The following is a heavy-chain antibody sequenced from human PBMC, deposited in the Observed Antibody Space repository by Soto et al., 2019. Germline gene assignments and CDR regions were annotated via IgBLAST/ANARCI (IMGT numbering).Heavy chain of an antibody. J-gene: IGHJ6*02. CDR1: GYTFTSYD. CDR3: ARGLRGYDILTADREDGMDV. D-gene: IGHD3-9*01. CDR2: MNPNSGNT. V-gene: IGHV1-8*01. Sequence: QVQLVQSGAEVKKPGASVKVSCKASGYTFTSYDVNWVRQATGQGLEWMGWMNPNSGNTGYAQKFQGRVTMTRNTSISTAYMELSSLRSEDTAVYYCARGLRGYDILTADREDGMDVWGQGTTVTVSS.